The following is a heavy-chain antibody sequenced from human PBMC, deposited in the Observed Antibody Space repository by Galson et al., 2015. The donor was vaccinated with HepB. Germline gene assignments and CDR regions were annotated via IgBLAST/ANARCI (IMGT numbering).Heavy chain of an antibody. J-gene: IGHJ5*01. CDR3: ARVRYNIGWYFDS. CDR1: GFTFRSYD. V-gene: IGHV3-13*01. D-gene: IGHD6-19*01. Sequence: SLRLSCAASGFTFRSYDMHWVRQVKGGGLEWVSAIGTAGDTYYPDSVKGRFTVSRENANNSLFLQMDSLRVGDTAVYFCARVRYNIGWYFDSWGQGTQVTVAS. CDR2: IGTAGDT.